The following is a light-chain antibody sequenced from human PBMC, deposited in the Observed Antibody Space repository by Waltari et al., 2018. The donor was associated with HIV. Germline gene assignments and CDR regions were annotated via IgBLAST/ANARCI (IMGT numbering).Light chain of an antibody. V-gene: IGLV1-40*01. CDR3: QSYDNSLIDAYYV. CDR2: DNS. J-gene: IGLJ1*01. Sequence: SVLTQPPSVSGAPGQRVTISCTGSSSNIGAGHDVHWYQQLPGTARKLLISDNSDRPSGVPDRFSGSKSGTSASLAITGLQAEDEADYYCQSYDNSLIDAYYVFGTGTKVTVL. CDR1: SSNIGAGHD.